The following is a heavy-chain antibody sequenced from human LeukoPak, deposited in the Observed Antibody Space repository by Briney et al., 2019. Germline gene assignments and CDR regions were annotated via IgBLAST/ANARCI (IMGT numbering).Heavy chain of an antibody. V-gene: IGHV4-38-2*01. J-gene: IGHJ5*02. D-gene: IGHD2-2*02. CDR1: GYSISSGYY. Sequence: PSETLSLTCAVSGYSISSGYYWGWIRQPPGKGLEWIGSNYHSGSTYYNPSLKSRVTISVDTSKNQFSLMLSSVTAADTAVYYCARRRGMGYCSSTSCYNNWFDPWGQGTLVTVSS. CDR3: ARRRGMGYCSSTSCYNNWFDP. CDR2: NYHSGST.